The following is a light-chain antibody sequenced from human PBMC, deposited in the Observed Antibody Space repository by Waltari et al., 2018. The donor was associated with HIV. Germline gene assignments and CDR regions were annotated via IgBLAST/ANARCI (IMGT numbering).Light chain of an antibody. CDR2: EVT. V-gene: IGLV2-23*02. Sequence: QTPLTPPPSLSGSPAQNIPISCTGRNFTPVNYNTSFRYSRHPGKAPKLIIYEVTNRPSGGSNRFSASKSEHTASLTISGLQADDEAYYYCCSYAGTTTFANGLFGGGTTLPVL. CDR1: NFTPVNYNT. J-gene: IGLJ3*02. CDR3: CSYAGTTTFANGL.